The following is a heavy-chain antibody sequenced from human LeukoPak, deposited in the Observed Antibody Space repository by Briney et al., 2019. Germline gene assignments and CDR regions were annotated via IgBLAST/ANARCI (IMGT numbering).Heavy chain of an antibody. CDR1: GFTFSDCY. CDR2: ISSSGSTI. J-gene: IGHJ4*02. V-gene: IGHV3-11*04. D-gene: IGHD1-7*01. Sequence: GGSLRLSCAASGFTFSDCYMSWIRQAPGKGLEWVSYISSSGSTIYYADSVKGRFTISRDNAKNSLYLQMNSLRAEDTAVYYCAREEGRNPRTSSGYWGQGTLVVVSS. CDR3: AREEGRNPRTSSGY.